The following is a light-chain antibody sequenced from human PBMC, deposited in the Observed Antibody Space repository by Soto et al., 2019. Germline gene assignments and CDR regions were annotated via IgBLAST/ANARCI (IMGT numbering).Light chain of an antibody. CDR1: QSISDT. J-gene: IGKJ1*01. CDR3: QQYENWPWT. V-gene: IGKV3-15*01. Sequence: IVMTQSASTLSVSPGGRATLSCRTSQSISDTLAWYQQKPGQAPRLLIYSASRRATGFPARFSGSGSGTDFTLTISSLQSEDFAVYYCQQYENWPWTFGQGTKVDIK. CDR2: SAS.